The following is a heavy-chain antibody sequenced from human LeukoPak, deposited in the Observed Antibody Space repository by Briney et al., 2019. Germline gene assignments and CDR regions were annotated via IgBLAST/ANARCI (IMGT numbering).Heavy chain of an antibody. J-gene: IGHJ3*02. Sequence: SETLSLTCTVSGGSISSYYWSWIRQPPGKGLEWIGYIYYSGSTNYNPSLKSRVTISVDTSKNQFSLKLSSVTAADTAVYYCARRKGPPIFGVVSYAFDIWGQGTMVTVSS. D-gene: IGHD3-3*01. CDR2: IYYSGST. V-gene: IGHV4-59*01. CDR1: GGSISSYY. CDR3: ARRKGPPIFGVVSYAFDI.